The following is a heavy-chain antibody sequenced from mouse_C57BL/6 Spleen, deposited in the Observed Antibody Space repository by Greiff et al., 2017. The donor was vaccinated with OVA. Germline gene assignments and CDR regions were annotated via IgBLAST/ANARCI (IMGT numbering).Heavy chain of an antibody. V-gene: IGHV1-5*01. CDR2: IYPGNSDT. Sequence: EVQLQQSGTVLARPGASVKMSCKTSGYTFTSYWMHWVQQRPGPGLEWIGAIYPGNSDTSYNQKFKGKAKLTAVTSASTAYMELSSLTNEDSAVYYCTRYYDYDKRGYYFDYWGQGTTLTVSS. CDR1: GYTFTSYW. CDR3: TRYYDYDKRGYYFDY. J-gene: IGHJ2*01. D-gene: IGHD2-4*01.